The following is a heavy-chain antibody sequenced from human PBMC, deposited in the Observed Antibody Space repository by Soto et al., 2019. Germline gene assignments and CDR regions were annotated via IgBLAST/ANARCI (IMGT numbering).Heavy chain of an antibody. CDR1: GGSISSSSYY. Sequence: PSETLSLTCTVSGGSISSSSYYWGWIRQPPGKGLEWIGSIYYSGSTYYNPSLKSRVTISVDTSKNQFSLKLSSVTAADTAVYYCARDLDSYGNNWFDPWGQGTLVTVSS. J-gene: IGHJ5*02. CDR2: IYYSGST. CDR3: ARDLDSYGNNWFDP. D-gene: IGHD5-18*01. V-gene: IGHV4-39*07.